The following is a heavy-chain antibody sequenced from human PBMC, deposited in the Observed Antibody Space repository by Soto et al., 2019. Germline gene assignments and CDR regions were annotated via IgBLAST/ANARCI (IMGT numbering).Heavy chain of an antibody. J-gene: IGHJ4*02. CDR2: IFSGGTT. CDR1: GFTVSSNY. D-gene: IGHD2-2*01. Sequence: EVQLVETGGGLIQPGGSLRLSCAASGFTVSSNYMSWVRPAPGRGLEWVSTIFSGGTTHYADSVKGRFTISRDSSKNTLYLQMNSLRAEDTAIYYCARETVPPSYHYYDCWGQGTLVTVSS. V-gene: IGHV3-53*02. CDR3: ARETVPPSYHYYDC.